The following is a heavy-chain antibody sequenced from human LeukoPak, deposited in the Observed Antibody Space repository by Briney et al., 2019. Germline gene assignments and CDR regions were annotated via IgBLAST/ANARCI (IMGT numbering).Heavy chain of an antibody. D-gene: IGHD3-22*01. CDR1: GYTFTDYY. V-gene: IGHV1-69-2*01. CDR3: ATDRRYYDSSGYYPFDH. CDR2: VDPEDGET. J-gene: IGHJ4*02. Sequence: GASVKISCKVSGYTFTDYYMHWVQQAPGKGLEWMGLVDPEDGETIYAEKFQGRVTITADTSTDTAYMELSSLRSEDTAVYYCATDRRYYDSSGYYPFDHWGQGTLVTVSS.